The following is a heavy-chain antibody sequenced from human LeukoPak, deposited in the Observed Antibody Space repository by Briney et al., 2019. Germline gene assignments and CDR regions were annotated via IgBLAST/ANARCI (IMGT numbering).Heavy chain of an antibody. Sequence: GGSLRLSCAASGLIVSSKYMSWVRQAPGKGLEWVSSLYSVGSTYYADSVKGRFTISRDSSKNTVYLQMNSRRAEDTAVYFCAARDCSTTSCYAGLFDYWGQGILVTVSS. CDR2: LYSVGST. CDR1: GLIVSSKY. V-gene: IGHV3-53*01. J-gene: IGHJ4*02. CDR3: AARDCSTTSCYAGLFDY. D-gene: IGHD2-2*01.